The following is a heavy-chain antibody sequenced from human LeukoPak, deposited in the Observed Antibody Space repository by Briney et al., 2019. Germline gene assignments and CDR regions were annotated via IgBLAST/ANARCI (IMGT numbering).Heavy chain of an antibody. V-gene: IGHV3-23*01. CDR2: ISGSGGST. CDR3: ARDPSLLWFGELDY. D-gene: IGHD3-10*01. J-gene: IGHJ4*02. Sequence: GGSLRLSCAASEFTFSSYAMSWVRQAPGKGLEWVSAISGSGGSTYYADSVKGRFTISRDNSKNTLYLQMNSLRAEDTAVYYCARDPSLLWFGELDYWGQGTLVTVSS. CDR1: EFTFSSYA.